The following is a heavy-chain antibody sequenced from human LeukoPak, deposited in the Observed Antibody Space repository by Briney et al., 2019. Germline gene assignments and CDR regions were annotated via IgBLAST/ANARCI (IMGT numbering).Heavy chain of an antibody. CDR1: GYTFTGYY. CDR2: MNPNSGGT. CDR3: ARDASIVGATIGLDY. D-gene: IGHD1-26*01. V-gene: IGHV1-2*02. J-gene: IGHJ4*02. Sequence: ASVKVSCKASGYTFTGYYMHWVRQAPGQGLEWMGWMNPNSGGTNYAQKFQGRVTMTRDTSISTAYRELSRLRSDDTAVYYCARDASIVGATIGLDYWGQGTLVTVSS.